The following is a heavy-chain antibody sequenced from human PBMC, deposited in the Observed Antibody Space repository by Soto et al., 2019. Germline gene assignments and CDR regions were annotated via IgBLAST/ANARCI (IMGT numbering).Heavy chain of an antibody. D-gene: IGHD3-3*01. Sequence: ASVKVSCKASGYTFTSYGISWVRQAPGQGLEWMGWISAYNGNTNYAQKLQGRVTMTTDTSTSTAYMELRSLRSDDTAVYYCTRDPYYDFWSGSPVFYYYGMHVWGQGTTVTVS. CDR2: ISAYNGNT. CDR3: TRDPYYDFWSGSPVFYYYGMHV. J-gene: IGHJ6*02. CDR1: GYTFTSYG. V-gene: IGHV1-18*01.